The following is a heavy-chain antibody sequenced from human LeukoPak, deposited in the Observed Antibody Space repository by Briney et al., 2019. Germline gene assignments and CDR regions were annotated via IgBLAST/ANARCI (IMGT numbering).Heavy chain of an antibody. CDR2: ISSSGSTI. V-gene: IGHV3-48*03. D-gene: IGHD3-22*01. CDR1: GFTFSSYE. J-gene: IGHJ3*02. Sequence: GGSLRLSCAASGFTFSSYEMNWVRQAPGKGLEWVSYISSSGSTIYYADSVKGRFTISRDNAKNSLYLQMNSLRAEDTAVYYCARVVGYYDSSGPRRRGAFDIWGQGTMVTVSS. CDR3: ARVVGYYDSSGPRRRGAFDI.